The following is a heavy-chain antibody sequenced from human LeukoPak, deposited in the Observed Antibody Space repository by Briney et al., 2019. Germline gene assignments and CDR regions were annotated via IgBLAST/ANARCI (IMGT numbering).Heavy chain of an antibody. Sequence: SEALSLTCAVYGGSFSGYYWSWIRQPPGKGLEWIGEINHSESTNYNPSLKSRVTISVDTSENQFSLKLSSVTAADTAVYYCARGLHYDFWSGYWRGGFDYWGQGTLVTVSS. CDR3: ARGLHYDFWSGYWRGGFDY. V-gene: IGHV4-34*01. D-gene: IGHD3-3*01. CDR1: GGSFSGYY. J-gene: IGHJ4*02. CDR2: INHSEST.